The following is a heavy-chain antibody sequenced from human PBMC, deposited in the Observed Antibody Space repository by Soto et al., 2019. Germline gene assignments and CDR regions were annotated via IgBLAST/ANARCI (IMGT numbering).Heavy chain of an antibody. D-gene: IGHD6-13*01. Sequence: SQTLSLTCAISGDSVSSNSAAWNWIRQSPSGGLEWLGRTYYRSKWYNDYAVSVKSRITINPDTSKNQFSLQLNSVTPEDTAVYYCARDLGSNRKYYYYYGMDVWGQGTTVTVSS. V-gene: IGHV6-1*01. J-gene: IGHJ6*02. CDR1: GDSVSSNSAA. CDR3: ARDLGSNRKYYYYYGMDV. CDR2: TYYRSKWYN.